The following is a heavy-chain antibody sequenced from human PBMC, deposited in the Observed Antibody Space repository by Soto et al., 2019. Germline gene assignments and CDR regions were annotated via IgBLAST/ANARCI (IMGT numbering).Heavy chain of an antibody. Sequence: ASVKVSCKASGYTFTSYDINGVRQATGQGLEGMGWMNPNSGNTGYAQKFQGRVTMTRNTSISTAYMELSSRRSEDTAVYYCARAVIVQRSHFYMDVWGKVTTVTVSS. D-gene: IGHD1-1*01. J-gene: IGHJ6*03. CDR2: MNPNSGNT. CDR1: GYTFTSYD. V-gene: IGHV1-8*01. CDR3: ARAVIVQRSHFYMDV.